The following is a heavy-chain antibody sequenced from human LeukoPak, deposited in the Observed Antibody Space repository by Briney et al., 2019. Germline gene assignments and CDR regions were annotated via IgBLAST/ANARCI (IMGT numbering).Heavy chain of an antibody. V-gene: IGHV4-34*01. D-gene: IGHD6-6*01. CDR2: INHSGST. J-gene: IGHJ4*02. CDR3: ARGRDSSSSPLDH. Sequence: SETLSLTCAVYGGSFSGYYWSWIRQPPGKGLEWIGEINHSGSTNYNPSLKSRVTISVDTSKNQFSLKLSSVTAADTAVYYCARGRDSSSSPLDHWGQGTLVTVSS. CDR1: GGSFSGYY.